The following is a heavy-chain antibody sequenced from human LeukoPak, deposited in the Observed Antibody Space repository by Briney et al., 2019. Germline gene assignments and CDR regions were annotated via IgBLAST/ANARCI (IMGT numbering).Heavy chain of an antibody. CDR2: IYYSGST. Sequence: PSETLSLTCTVSGASVSSGSYYWSWIRQPPGKGLEWIGYIYYSGSTNYNPSLKSRVTISVDTSKNQFSLKLSSVTAADTAVYYCARGVYGAYFDYWGQGTLVTVSS. CDR1: GASVSSGSYY. CDR3: ARGVYGAYFDY. D-gene: IGHD4-17*01. V-gene: IGHV4-61*01. J-gene: IGHJ4*02.